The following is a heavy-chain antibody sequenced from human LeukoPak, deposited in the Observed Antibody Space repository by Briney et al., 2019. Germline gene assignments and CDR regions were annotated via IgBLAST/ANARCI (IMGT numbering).Heavy chain of an antibody. J-gene: IGHJ4*02. D-gene: IGHD6-13*01. V-gene: IGHV3-23*01. CDR2: ISDSGGST. CDR3: ANGIAGAADY. CDR1: GFTFTTYG. Sequence: GGSLRLSCAASGFTFTTYGMSWVRQAPGKGLEWVSAISDSGGSTYYADSVKGRFTISRDNSMNTLYPQMNSLRAEDTAVYYCANGIAGAADYWGQGTLVTVSS.